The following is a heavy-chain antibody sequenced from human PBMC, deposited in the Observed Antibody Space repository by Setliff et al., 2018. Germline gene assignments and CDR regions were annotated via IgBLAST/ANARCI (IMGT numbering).Heavy chain of an antibody. CDR2: INHSGST. J-gene: IGHJ4*02. V-gene: IGHV4-39*01. Sequence: SETLSLTCTVSGDSISSRTYYWSWIRQPPGKGLEWIGEINHSGSTNYNPSLKSRVTISVDTSKNQFSLQLTSVTAADTAVYYCARTGTYRYFDSWGQGTRVTVSS. D-gene: IGHD1-1*01. CDR3: ARTGTYRYFDS. CDR1: GDSISSRTYY.